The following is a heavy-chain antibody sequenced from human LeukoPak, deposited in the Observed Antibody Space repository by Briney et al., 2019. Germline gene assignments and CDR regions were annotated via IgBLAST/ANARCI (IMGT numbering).Heavy chain of an antibody. J-gene: IGHJ4*02. Sequence: GASVKVSCKASGGTFSSYAISWVRQAPGQGLEWMGGIIPIFGTANYAQKFQGRVTITADESTSTAYMELSSLRSEDTAVYYCARGGYCSSTSCSDYWGQGTLVTVSS. CDR2: IIPIFGTA. D-gene: IGHD2-2*01. CDR3: ARGGYCSSTSCSDY. CDR1: GGTFSSYA. V-gene: IGHV1-69*13.